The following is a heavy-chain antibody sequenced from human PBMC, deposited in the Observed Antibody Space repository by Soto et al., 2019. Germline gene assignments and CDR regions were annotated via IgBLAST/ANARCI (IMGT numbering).Heavy chain of an antibody. D-gene: IGHD5-18*01. CDR1: GFTFSSYG. CDR2: ISYDGSNK. CDR3: ARGLNGYLYYFDY. Sequence: GGSLRLSCAASGFTFSSYGMHWVRQAPGKGLEWVAVISYDGSNKYYADSVKGRFTISRDNSKNTLYLQMNSLRSEDTAVYYCARGLNGYLYYFDYWGQGTLVTVSS. V-gene: IGHV3-30*03. J-gene: IGHJ4*02.